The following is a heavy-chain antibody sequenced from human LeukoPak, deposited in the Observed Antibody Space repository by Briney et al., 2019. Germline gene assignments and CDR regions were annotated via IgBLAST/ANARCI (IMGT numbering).Heavy chain of an antibody. V-gene: IGHV3-30-3*01. CDR1: GFTFSSYA. J-gene: IGHJ4*02. D-gene: IGHD5-18*01. CDR3: ARAVDTAMED. CDR2: ISYDGSNK. Sequence: GGSLRLSCAASGFTFSSYAMHWVRQAPGKGLEWVAVISYDGSNKYYADSVKGRFTISRDNSKNTLYLQMNSLRAEDTAVYYCARAVDTAMEDWGQGTLVTVSS.